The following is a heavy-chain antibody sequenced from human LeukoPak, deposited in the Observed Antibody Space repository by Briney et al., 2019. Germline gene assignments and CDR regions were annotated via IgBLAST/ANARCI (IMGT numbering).Heavy chain of an antibody. D-gene: IGHD2-21*01. CDR3: AREGGDRGLYYFDY. CDR2: IIPIFGTA. CDR1: GGTFSSYA. V-gene: IGHV1-69*13. J-gene: IGHJ4*02. Sequence: SVNVSCKASGGTFSSYAISWVRQAPGQGLEWMGGIIPIFGTANYAQKFQGRVTITADESTSTAYMELSSLRSEDTAVYYCAREGGDRGLYYFDYWGQGTLVTVSS.